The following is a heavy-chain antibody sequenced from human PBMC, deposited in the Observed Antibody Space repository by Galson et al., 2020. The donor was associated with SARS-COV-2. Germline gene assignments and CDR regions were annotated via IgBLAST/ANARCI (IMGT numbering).Heavy chain of an antibody. V-gene: IGHV4-4*07. Sequence: SETLSLTCTVSGGSISSYYWSWIRQPAGKGLEWIGRIYTSGTTNYNPSLKSRVTMSVDTSKNQLSLKLNSVTAADTAVYYCVRGGDNGDYVWFDPWGQGTLVTVSS. CDR3: VRGGDNGDYVWFDP. CDR1: GGSISSYY. CDR2: IYTSGTT. J-gene: IGHJ5*02. D-gene: IGHD4-17*01.